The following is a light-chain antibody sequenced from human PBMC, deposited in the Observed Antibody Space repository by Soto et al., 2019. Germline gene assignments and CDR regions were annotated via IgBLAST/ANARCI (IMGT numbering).Light chain of an antibody. Sequence: DIVLTHSPATLSLTPGENATLSCGASQSVRSSYLAWFQQKPGLAPRLLFYDAFTRATGIPDRFSGSGSGTDFTLTISRLEPEDFAVYYCLQYGSSPHTFGGGTKV. V-gene: IGKV3D-20*01. CDR2: DAF. J-gene: IGKJ4*01. CDR3: LQYGSSPHT. CDR1: QSVRSSY.